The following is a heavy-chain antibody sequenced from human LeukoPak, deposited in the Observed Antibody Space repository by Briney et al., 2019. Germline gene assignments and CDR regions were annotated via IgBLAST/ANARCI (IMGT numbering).Heavy chain of an antibody. CDR2: ISSSSNTI. V-gene: IGHV3-48*04. CDR1: GFTFSSYN. J-gene: IGHJ4*02. Sequence: PGGSLRLSCAASGFTFSSYNMNWVRQAPGKGLGWVSYISSSSNTIYYADSVKGRFTISRDNAKNSLYLQMNSLRAEDTAVYYCARGGGQWLVRRPFDYWGQGTLVTVSS. CDR3: ARGGGQWLVRRPFDY. D-gene: IGHD6-19*01.